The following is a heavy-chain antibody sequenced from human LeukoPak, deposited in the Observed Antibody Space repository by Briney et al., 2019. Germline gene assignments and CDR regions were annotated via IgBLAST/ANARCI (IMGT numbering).Heavy chain of an antibody. V-gene: IGHV3-30*18. CDR3: AKDRAAMPTYYFDY. J-gene: IGHJ4*02. D-gene: IGHD2-2*01. CDR1: GFTFSSYG. CDR2: ISFDGSDK. Sequence: GRSLRLSCEASGFTFSSYGMHWVRRAPGKGLEWVAVISFDGSDKYYADSVSGRFTISRDNSKNTLCVQMNSLRAEDTAVYYCAKDRAAMPTYYFDYWGQGALVTVSS.